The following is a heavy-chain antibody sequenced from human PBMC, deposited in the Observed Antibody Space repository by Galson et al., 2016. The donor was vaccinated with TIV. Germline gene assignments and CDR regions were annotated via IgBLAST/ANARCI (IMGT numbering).Heavy chain of an antibody. V-gene: IGHV3-30*03. Sequence: SLRLPCAASGVPFNGYSMHWVRQPPGGGLEWVSVIKHDGSEQFYADSVKGRFTVSRDNSKRMLHLHMNSLRHEDTALYYCATIDYGYSYGNGLDYWGQGTLVTVSS. CDR1: GVPFNGYS. D-gene: IGHD5-12*01. J-gene: IGHJ4*02. CDR2: IKHDGSEQ. CDR3: ATIDYGYSYGNGLDY.